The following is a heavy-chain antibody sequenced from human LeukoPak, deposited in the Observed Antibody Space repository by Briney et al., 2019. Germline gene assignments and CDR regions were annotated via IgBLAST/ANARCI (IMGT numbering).Heavy chain of an antibody. CDR2: IYYTGST. V-gene: IGHV4-59*11. J-gene: IGHJ6*04. CDR3: ARDLWRWHKSGLVGV. CDR1: GASISSHY. Sequence: KPSETLSLTCTVSGASISSHYWSWIRQPPGKGLEWIGYIYYTGSTNYNPSLKSRVTISVDTSKNQFSLRLSSVTAADTAVYYCARDLWRWHKSGLVGVWGKGTTVTVSS. D-gene: IGHD5-24*01.